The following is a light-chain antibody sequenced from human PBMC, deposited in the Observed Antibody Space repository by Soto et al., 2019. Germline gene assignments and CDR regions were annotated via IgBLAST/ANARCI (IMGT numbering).Light chain of an antibody. CDR2: GAS. CDR3: QQYHKWPPST. J-gene: IGKJ1*01. Sequence: EIVITQSPATLSVSPGERATLSCSASQSVSSNLAWYQQKPGQAPRLLIYGASTRATGIPARFSGSESGTEFTLTISSLQSEDCAVYYCQQYHKWPPSTFGQGTKVDIK. V-gene: IGKV3-15*01. CDR1: QSVSSN.